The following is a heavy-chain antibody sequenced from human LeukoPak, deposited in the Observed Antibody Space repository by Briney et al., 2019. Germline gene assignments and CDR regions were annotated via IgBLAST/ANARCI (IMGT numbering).Heavy chain of an antibody. CDR2: ISSSSTYI. CDR1: GFTFSSHN. V-gene: IGHV3-21*04. CDR3: ARPSYDSSGYYSGGFDY. J-gene: IGHJ4*02. D-gene: IGHD3-22*01. Sequence: GGSLRLSCAASGFTFSSHNMNWVRQAPGKGLEWVSSISSSSTYIYYADSLKGRFTISRDNAKNSLYLQMNSLRAEDTAVYYCARPSYDSSGYYSGGFDYWGQGTLVTVSS.